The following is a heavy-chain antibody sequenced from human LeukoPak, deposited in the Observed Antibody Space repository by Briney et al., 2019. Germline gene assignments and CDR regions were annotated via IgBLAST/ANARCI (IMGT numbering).Heavy chain of an antibody. CDR1: GFTFNAYG. Sequence: QTGGSLRLSCAASGFTFNAYGMHWVRQAPGKGLEWVAFIRYDGSNKYYADSVKGRFTISKDNSKNTLYLQMSSLRAEDTAVYYCAKDWAGCSSTYCYYIATDFWGQGTLVTVSS. D-gene: IGHD2-2*01. J-gene: IGHJ4*02. CDR2: IRYDGSNK. CDR3: AKDWAGCSSTYCYYIATDF. V-gene: IGHV3-30*02.